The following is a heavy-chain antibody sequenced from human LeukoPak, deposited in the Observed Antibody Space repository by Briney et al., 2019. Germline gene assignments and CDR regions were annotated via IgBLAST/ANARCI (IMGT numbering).Heavy chain of an antibody. CDR3: ARRIAVAGSNWFDP. Sequence: SETLSLTCTVSGGSISSYYWSWIRQPPGKGLEWIGYIYYSGSTNYNPSLKSRVTISVDTSKNQFSLKLSSVTAADTAVYYCARRIAVAGSNWFDPWGQGTLVTVSS. J-gene: IGHJ5*02. CDR1: GGSISSYY. V-gene: IGHV4-59*01. CDR2: IYYSGST. D-gene: IGHD6-19*01.